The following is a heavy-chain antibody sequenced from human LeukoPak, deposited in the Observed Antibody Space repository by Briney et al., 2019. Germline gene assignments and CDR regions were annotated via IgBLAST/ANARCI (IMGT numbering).Heavy chain of an antibody. D-gene: IGHD1-26*01. CDR2: INAGNGNT. Sequence: ASVKVSFTASGYTFTSYAMHWVRQAPGQRLEWMGWINAGNGNTKYSQKFQGRVTITRDTSASTAYMELSSLRSEDTAVYYCSREEPSGSYFLYYYGMDVWGQGTTVTVSS. J-gene: IGHJ6*02. CDR3: SREEPSGSYFLYYYGMDV. V-gene: IGHV1-3*01. CDR1: GYTFTSYA.